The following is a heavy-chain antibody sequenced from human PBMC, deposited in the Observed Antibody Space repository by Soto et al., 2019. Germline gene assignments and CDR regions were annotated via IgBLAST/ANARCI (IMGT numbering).Heavy chain of an antibody. D-gene: IGHD3-16*01. J-gene: IGHJ4*02. CDR1: GFTFDDNA. CDR2: INWKSDI. Sequence: GGSLRLSXAVSGFTFDDNAMHWVRQAPEKGLEWVSGINWKSDIGYADSVKGRFTISRDNAENSLYLQMNSLRAEDTALYYCAISQDRGGRTTFIYWGQGTQVTVSS. CDR3: AISQDRGGRTTFIY. V-gene: IGHV3-9*01.